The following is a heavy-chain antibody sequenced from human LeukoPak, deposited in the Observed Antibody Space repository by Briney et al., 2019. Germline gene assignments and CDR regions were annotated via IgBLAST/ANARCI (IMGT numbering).Heavy chain of an antibody. CDR2: IYYSGST. V-gene: IGHV4-31*03. J-gene: IGHJ3*02. D-gene: IGHD3-16*02. Sequence: SETLSLTCTVSGGSISSSNYYWGWIRQPPGKGLEWIGYIYYSGSTYYNPSLKSRVTISVDTSKNQFSLKLSSVTAADTAVYYCARARPTPLMITFGGVIVKGSAFDIWGQGTMVTVSS. CDR1: GGSISSSNYY. CDR3: ARARPTPLMITFGGVIVKGSAFDI.